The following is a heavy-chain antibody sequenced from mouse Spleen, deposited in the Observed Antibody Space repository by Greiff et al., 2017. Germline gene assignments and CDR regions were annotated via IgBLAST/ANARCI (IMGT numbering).Heavy chain of an antibody. J-gene: IGHJ3*01. D-gene: IGHD4-1*01. CDR1: GFSFNTYA. Sequence: EVQLVESGGGLVQPKGSLKLSCAASGFSFNTYAMNWVRQAPGKGLEWVARIRSKSNNYATYYADSVKDRFTISRNDSESMLYLQMNNLKTEGTAMYCYMRHEGKTGTFAYWGQGTLVTVSA. CDR2: IRSKSNNYAT. CDR3: MRHEGKTGTFAY. V-gene: IGHV10-1*01.